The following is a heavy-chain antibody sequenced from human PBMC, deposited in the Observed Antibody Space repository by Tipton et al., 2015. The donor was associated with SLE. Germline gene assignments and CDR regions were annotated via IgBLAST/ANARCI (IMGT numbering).Heavy chain of an antibody. V-gene: IGHV4-34*01. D-gene: IGHD3-10*01. CDR2: INHSGST. Sequence: TLSLTCTVSGGSISSYYWSWIRQPPGKGLEWIGEINHSGSTNYNPSLKSRVTISVDTSKNQFSLKLSSVTAADTAVYYCARDRYYGSGSYDWGQGTLVTVSS. CDR1: GGSISSYY. CDR3: ARDRYYGSGSYD. J-gene: IGHJ4*02.